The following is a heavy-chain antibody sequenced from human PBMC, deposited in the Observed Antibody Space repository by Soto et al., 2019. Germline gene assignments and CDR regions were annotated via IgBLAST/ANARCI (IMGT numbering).Heavy chain of an antibody. CDR1: GGSISSSNW. D-gene: IGHD3-10*01. CDR2: IYHSGNT. Sequence: QVQLQESGPGLVKPSGTLSLTCAVSGGSISSSNWWSWVRQPPGKGLEWVGEIYHSGNTNYNPSLKSRVTMAVDKSRNQFSLQLSSVTAADTAVYYCARRWGEGRVDDWGQGTLVTVSS. J-gene: IGHJ4*02. V-gene: IGHV4-4*02. CDR3: ARRWGEGRVDD.